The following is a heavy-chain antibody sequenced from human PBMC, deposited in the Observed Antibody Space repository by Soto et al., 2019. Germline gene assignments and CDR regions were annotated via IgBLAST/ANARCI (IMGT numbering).Heavy chain of an antibody. J-gene: IGHJ4*01. CDR1: GYTFTSYG. CDR3: ATDDMNRGRFDF. Sequence: GASVKVSCKASGYTFTSYGISWVRQAPGQGLEWMGWISAYNGNTNYAQKLQGRVTMTTDTSTSTAYMELRSLRSDDTAVYFCATDDMNRGRFDFWGHGTLVTVSS. V-gene: IGHV1-18*04. CDR2: ISAYNGNT.